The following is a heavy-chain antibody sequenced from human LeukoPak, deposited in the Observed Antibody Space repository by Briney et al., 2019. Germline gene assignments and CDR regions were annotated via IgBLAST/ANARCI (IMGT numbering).Heavy chain of an antibody. CDR3: ARDNKELLWFGELSNSFDY. CDR1: GGSISRSN. J-gene: IGHJ4*02. Sequence: PSETLSLTCTVSGGSISRSNWGWIRQPPGKGLEWIGSIYYSGSTYYNPSLKSRVTISVDTSKNQFSLKLSSVTAADTAVYYCARDNKELLWFGELSNSFDYWGQGTLVTVSS. D-gene: IGHD3-10*01. V-gene: IGHV4-39*07. CDR2: IYYSGST.